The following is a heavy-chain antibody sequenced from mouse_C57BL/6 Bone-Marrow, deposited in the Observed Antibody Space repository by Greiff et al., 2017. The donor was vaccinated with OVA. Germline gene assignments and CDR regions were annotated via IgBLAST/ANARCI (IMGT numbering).Heavy chain of an antibody. CDR3: TTWYYYGSGAY. J-gene: IGHJ3*01. CDR2: IDPENGDT. Sequence: DVQLVESGAELVRPGASVKLSCTASGFNIKDDYMHWVKQRPEQGLEWIGWIDPENGDTEYASKFQGKATITADTSSNTAYLQLSSLTSEDTAVYYCTTWYYYGSGAYWGQGTLVTVSA. D-gene: IGHD1-1*01. CDR1: GFNIKDDY. V-gene: IGHV14-4*01.